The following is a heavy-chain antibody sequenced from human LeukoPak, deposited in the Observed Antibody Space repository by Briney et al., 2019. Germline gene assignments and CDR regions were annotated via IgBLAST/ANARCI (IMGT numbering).Heavy chain of an antibody. CDR3: ARVIEGYYDSSAQYGGYFDY. D-gene: IGHD3-22*01. J-gene: IGHJ4*02. CDR2: IHSSGST. CDR1: GGSITSYF. V-gene: IGHV4-59*12. Sequence: SETLSLTCTVSGGSITSYFWTWIRQPPGKGLEWIGYIHSSGSTKYNPSLKSRVTISVDTSKNQFSLKVGSVTAADTAVYYCARVIEGYYDSSAQYGGYFDYWGQGTLVTVSS.